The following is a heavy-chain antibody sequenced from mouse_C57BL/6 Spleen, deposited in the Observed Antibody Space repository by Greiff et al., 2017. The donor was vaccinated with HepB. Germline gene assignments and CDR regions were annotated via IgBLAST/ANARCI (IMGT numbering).Heavy chain of an antibody. J-gene: IGHJ2*01. D-gene: IGHD2-1*01. V-gene: IGHV1-19*01. Sequence: EVQLQQSGPVLVKPGASVKMSCKASGYTFTDYYMNWVKQSHGKSLEWIGVINPYNGGTSYNQKFKGKATLTVDKSSSTAYMELNSLTSEDSAVYYCARKAGGNYDPLDYWGQGTTLTVSS. CDR2: INPYNGGT. CDR3: ARKAGGNYDPLDY. CDR1: GYTFTDYY.